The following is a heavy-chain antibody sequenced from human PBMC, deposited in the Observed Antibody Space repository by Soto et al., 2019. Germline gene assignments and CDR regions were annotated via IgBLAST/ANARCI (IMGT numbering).Heavy chain of an antibody. CDR2: ISSDGSDT. V-gene: IGHV3-74*01. Sequence: PGGSLRLSCAASGFTFNKYWMHWVRQAPGKGLVWVSRISSDGSDTIYAGSVRGRFAVSRDNAKNMLFLQFNSLTADDTAIYYCVRGWIPDQHVGYLQFWGQGTLVTVSS. D-gene: IGHD1-26*01. CDR1: GFTFNKYW. J-gene: IGHJ4*02. CDR3: VRGWIPDQHVGYLQF.